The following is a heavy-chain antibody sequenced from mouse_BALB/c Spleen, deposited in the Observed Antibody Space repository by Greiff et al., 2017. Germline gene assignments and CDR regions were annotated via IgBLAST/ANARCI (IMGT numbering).Heavy chain of an antibody. CDR1: GFTFRSFG. CDR3: ARSLYGNLAGLAY. Sequence: EVKLVESGGGLVQPGGSRKLSCAASGFTFRSFGMHWVRQAPEKGLEWVAYISSGSSTIYYADTVKGRFTISRDNPKNTLFLQMTSLRSEDTAMYDCARSLYGNLAGLAYWGQGTVVTVSA. J-gene: IGHJ3*01. D-gene: IGHD2-1*01. V-gene: IGHV5-17*02. CDR2: ISSGSSTI.